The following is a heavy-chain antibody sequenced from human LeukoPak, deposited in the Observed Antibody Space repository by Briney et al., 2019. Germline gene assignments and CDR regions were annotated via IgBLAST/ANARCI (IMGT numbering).Heavy chain of an antibody. CDR3: ARDPPPYSSSWTNYFDY. CDR2: ISAYNGST. D-gene: IGHD6-13*01. Sequence: ASVTVSCKASGYTFTSYGISWVRQAPGQGLEWMGWISAYNGSTNYAQKLQGRVTMTTDTSTSTAYMELRSLRSDDTAVYYCARDPPPYSSSWTNYFDYWGQGTLVTVSS. V-gene: IGHV1-18*01. CDR1: GYTFTSYG. J-gene: IGHJ4*02.